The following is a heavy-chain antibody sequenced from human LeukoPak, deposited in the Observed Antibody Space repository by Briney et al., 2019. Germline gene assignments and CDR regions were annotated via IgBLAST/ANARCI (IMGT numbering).Heavy chain of an antibody. J-gene: IGHJ5*02. CDR3: ARASSCWYGKSNNWFDP. V-gene: IGHV1-8*01. D-gene: IGHD6-13*01. CDR2: MNPRSGNT. CDR1: GYTFTSQD. Sequence: ASVKVCCKASGYTFTSQDISWVRQATGQGLEWMGWMNPRSGNTGYAQKFQGWVTMTRDTSISTAYMELSRLRSDDTAVYYCARASSCWYGKSNNWFDPWGQGTLVTVSS.